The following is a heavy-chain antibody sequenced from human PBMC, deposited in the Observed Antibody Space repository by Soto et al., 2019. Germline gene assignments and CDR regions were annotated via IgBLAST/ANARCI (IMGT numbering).Heavy chain of an antibody. CDR2: ISFDGSNK. Sequence: QVQLVESGGGVVQPERSQRLSCAASKFTFRTYVMHWVRQAPGKGLEWVALISFDGSNKYYADSVKGRFTISRDNSKNTMYLQMNMLRPEDTAVYYCAREMIPMIMGGMSAMDVWGQGTTVTVSS. J-gene: IGHJ6*02. CDR1: KFTFRTYV. D-gene: IGHD3-22*01. V-gene: IGHV3-30*04. CDR3: AREMIPMIMGGMSAMDV.